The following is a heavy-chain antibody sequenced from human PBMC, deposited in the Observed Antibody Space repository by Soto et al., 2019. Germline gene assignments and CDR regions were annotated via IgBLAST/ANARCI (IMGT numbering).Heavy chain of an antibody. V-gene: IGHV1-69*01. CDR1: GGTFSSYA. CDR3: PRGKTYYDFWSGARGSLRYNWFDP. Sequence: QVQLVQSGAEVKKPGSSVKVSCKASGGTFSSYAISWVRQAPGQGLEWMGGIIPIFGTANYAQKFQGRVTITADESTSTAYMELSSLRSEDTAVYYCPRGKTYYDFWSGARGSLRYNWFDPWGQGTLVTVSS. D-gene: IGHD3-3*01. CDR2: IIPIFGTA. J-gene: IGHJ5*02.